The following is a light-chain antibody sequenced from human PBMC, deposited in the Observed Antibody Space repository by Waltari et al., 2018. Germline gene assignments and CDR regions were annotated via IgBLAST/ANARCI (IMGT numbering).Light chain of an antibody. CDR3: QQYYSRRT. CDR2: WAS. J-gene: IGKJ1*01. CDR1: QCLLYHSNDKHD. V-gene: IGKV4-1*01. Sequence: DIVTTQSPDPLAVSLGGRVTINCNSRQCLLYHSNDKHDFASFQQKPGQPPKLLFYWASTRHAGVPDRFSGSGSATDFTLTNSSLQAEDVAVYYGQQYYSRRTFGQGTRVEIK.